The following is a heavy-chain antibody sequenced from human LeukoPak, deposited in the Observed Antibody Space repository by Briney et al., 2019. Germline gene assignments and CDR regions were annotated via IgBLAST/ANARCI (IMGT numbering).Heavy chain of an antibody. CDR2: INPNSGGT. J-gene: IGHJ6*02. CDR3: ARARPSSYGPAPLGGMDV. V-gene: IGHV1-2*02. CDR1: GYTFTCYY. Sequence: GASVKVSCKASGYTFTCYYMHWVRQAPGQGLEWMGWINPNSGGTNYAQKFQGRVTMTRDTSISTAYMELSRLRSDDTAVYYCARARPSSYGPAPLGGMDVWGQGTTVTVSS. D-gene: IGHD4-17*01.